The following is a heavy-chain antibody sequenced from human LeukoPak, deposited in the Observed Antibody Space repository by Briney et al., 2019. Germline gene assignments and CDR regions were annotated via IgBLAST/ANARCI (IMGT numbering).Heavy chain of an antibody. Sequence: ETLSLTCTVSGGSISSSSYYWGWVRQAPGKGLEWVANIKEDGSEKYYGDSVKGRFTISRDNAKNSLYLEMNSLRVEDTAVYYCARDSSGYQWGQGTLVTVSS. J-gene: IGHJ4*02. CDR2: IKEDGSEK. D-gene: IGHD3-22*01. CDR3: ARDSSGYQ. CDR1: GGSISSSSYY. V-gene: IGHV3-7*01.